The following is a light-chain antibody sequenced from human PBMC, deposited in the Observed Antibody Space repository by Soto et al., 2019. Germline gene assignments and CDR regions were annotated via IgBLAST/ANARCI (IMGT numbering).Light chain of an antibody. Sequence: DLQMSQSPSSLSASVGDKFTITCRPSQTISSFLKWYQQKPGKAPDLLIYAASSLQSGVPSRFSGSGSGTDFTLTISSLQPEDFATYYCQQSYSTSWTFGQGTKV. J-gene: IGKJ1*01. CDR1: QTISSF. V-gene: IGKV1-39*01. CDR2: AAS. CDR3: QQSYSTSWT.